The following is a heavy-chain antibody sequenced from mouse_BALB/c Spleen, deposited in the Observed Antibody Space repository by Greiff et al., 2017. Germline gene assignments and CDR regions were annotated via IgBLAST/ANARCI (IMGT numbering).Heavy chain of an antibody. V-gene: IGHV5-4*02. J-gene: IGHJ3*01. CDR2: ISDGGSYT. CDR1: GFTFSDYY. CDR3: ARDRDYGSSYFAY. Sequence: EVKLMESGGGLVKPGGSLKLSCAASGFTFSDYYMYWVRQTPEKRLEWVATISDGGSYTYYPDSVKGRFTISRDNAKNNLYLQMSSLKSEDTAMYYCARDRDYGSSYFAYWGQGTLVTVSA. D-gene: IGHD1-1*01.